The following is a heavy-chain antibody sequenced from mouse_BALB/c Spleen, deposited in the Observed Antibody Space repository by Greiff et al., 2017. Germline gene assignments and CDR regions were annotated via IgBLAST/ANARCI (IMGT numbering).Heavy chain of an antibody. CDR1: GDSITSGY. V-gene: IGHV3-8*02. CDR2: ISYSGST. Sequence: EVKLMESGPSLVKPSQTLSLTCSVTGDSITSGYWNWIRKFPGNKLEYMGYISYSGSTYYNPSLKSRISITRDTSKNQYYLQLNSVTTEDTATYYCARYSSGYGYYAMDYWGQGTSVTVSS. CDR3: ARYSSGYGYYAMDY. D-gene: IGHD3-1*01. J-gene: IGHJ4*01.